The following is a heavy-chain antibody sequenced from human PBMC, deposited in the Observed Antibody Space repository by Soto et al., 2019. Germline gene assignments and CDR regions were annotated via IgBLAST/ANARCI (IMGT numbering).Heavy chain of an antibody. CDR1: GFTFSNYA. CDR2: ISYDGSNK. Sequence: QVQLVESGGGVVQPGRSLRLSCKASGFTFSNYAMDWVRQAPGKGLEWVALISYDGSNKYYADSVKGRFTISRDNSKNTLYLQMNSLRPEDTAMYYCARVFDTWGQGTLVTVSS. J-gene: IGHJ5*02. CDR3: ARVFDT. V-gene: IGHV3-30-3*01.